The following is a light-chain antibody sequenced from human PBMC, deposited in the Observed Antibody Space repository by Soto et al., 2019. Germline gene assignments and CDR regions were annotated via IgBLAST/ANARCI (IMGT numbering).Light chain of an antibody. CDR2: AAS. CDR1: QSISSY. Sequence: DVKMTQSPSALSASVGDRVTITCRASQSISSYLNWYQQKPGKAPKVLIYAASSLQSGIPSRFSGSGSGTDFTLTISSLQPEDFATYYCLQHNSYPLTFGGGTKVDIK. CDR3: LQHNSYPLT. V-gene: IGKV1-39*01. J-gene: IGKJ4*01.